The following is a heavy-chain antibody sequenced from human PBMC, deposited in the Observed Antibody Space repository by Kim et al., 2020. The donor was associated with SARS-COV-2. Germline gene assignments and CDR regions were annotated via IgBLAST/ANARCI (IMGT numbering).Heavy chain of an antibody. CDR3: TRGLQGASTITY. Sequence: GGSLRLSCKASGFPFRSYWMNWVRQAPGKGLVWVSRIKGDGSDITQADSVKGRFTISRDNAKGSLYLEMNSLTVEDTAVYFCTRGLQGASTITYWGQGT. D-gene: IGHD1-1*01. CDR2: IKGDGSDI. V-gene: IGHV3-74*01. J-gene: IGHJ4*02. CDR1: GFPFRSYW.